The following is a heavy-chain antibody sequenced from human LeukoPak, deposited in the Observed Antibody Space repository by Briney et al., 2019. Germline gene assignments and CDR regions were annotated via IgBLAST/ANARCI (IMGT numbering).Heavy chain of an antibody. CDR3: ARSPSPYYGMDV. Sequence: PSETLSLTCTVSGGSISSYYWSWIRQPPGKGLEWIGYIYYSGSTNYNPSLKSRVTISVDTSKNQFSLKLSSVTAADTAVYCCARSPSPYYGMDVWGQGTTVTVSS. CDR1: GGSISSYY. CDR2: IYYSGST. V-gene: IGHV4-59*01. J-gene: IGHJ6*02.